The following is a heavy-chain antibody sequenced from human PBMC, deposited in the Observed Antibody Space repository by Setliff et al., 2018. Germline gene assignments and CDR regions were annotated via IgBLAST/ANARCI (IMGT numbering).Heavy chain of an antibody. V-gene: IGHV1-18*04. CDR1: GYTLTNYY. CDR2: ISAYDGNT. J-gene: IGHJ4*02. D-gene: IGHD6-19*01. CDR3: ARSPPNRGSGSGWYGDF. Sequence: GASVKVSCKASGYTLTNYYMHWVRQAPGQGLEWMGWISAYDGNTKFAQNIQGRVTLTTDTPTSTAYMELRSLRSDDTAVYYCARSPPNRGSGSGWYGDFWGQGTLVTVSS.